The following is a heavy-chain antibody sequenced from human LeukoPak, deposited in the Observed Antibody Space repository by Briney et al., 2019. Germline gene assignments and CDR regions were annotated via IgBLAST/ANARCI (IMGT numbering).Heavy chain of an antibody. CDR1: GGSVSSGSYY. CDR2: IYYSGST. D-gene: IGHD3-22*01. CDR3: ARATLKMGYYYDSSGNFDI. J-gene: IGHJ3*02. V-gene: IGHV4-61*01. Sequence: SETLSLTCTVSGGSVSSGSYYWSWIRQPPGKGLEWIGYIYYSGSTNYNPSLKSRVTISVDTSKNQFSLKLSSVTAADTAVYYCARATLKMGYYYDSSGNFDIWGQGTMVTVSS.